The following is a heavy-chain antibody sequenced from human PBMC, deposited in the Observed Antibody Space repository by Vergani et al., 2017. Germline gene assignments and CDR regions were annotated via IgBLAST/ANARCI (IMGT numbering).Heavy chain of an antibody. Sequence: QVQLVQSGAEVKKPGSSVKVSCKASGGTFSSYAISWVRQAPGQGLEWMGRIIPILGIANYAQKFQGRVTLTADKSTSTAYMELSSLRSEDTAVYYCARAQQALGGDNWFDPWCQGTLVTVSS. V-gene: IGHV1-69*04. CDR2: IIPILGIA. CDR1: GGTFSSYA. CDR3: ARAQQALGGDNWFDP. J-gene: IGHJ5*02. D-gene: IGHD1/OR15-1a*01.